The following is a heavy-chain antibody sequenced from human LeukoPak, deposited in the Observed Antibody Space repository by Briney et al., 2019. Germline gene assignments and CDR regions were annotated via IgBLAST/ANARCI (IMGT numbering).Heavy chain of an antibody. V-gene: IGHV3-30*09. CDR3: ARDSYGMDV. Sequence: GGSLRLSCSASGFTFSNYAMHWVRQAPGKGLEWVAVISYDANNKYYADSVKGRFAISRDNSKNTLYLEMNSLRAEDTAVYYCARDSYGMDVWGQGTTVTVSS. CDR1: GFTFSNYA. CDR2: ISYDANNK. J-gene: IGHJ6*02.